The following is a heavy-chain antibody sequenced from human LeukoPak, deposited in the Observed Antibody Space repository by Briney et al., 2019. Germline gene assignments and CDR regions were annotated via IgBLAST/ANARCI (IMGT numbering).Heavy chain of an antibody. D-gene: IGHD3-22*01. CDR2: IYYSGST. CDR3: ARAYYYDSSGYYGGIDY. Sequence: SETLSLTCTVSGGSISGYYWSWIRQPPGKGLEWIGYIYYSGSTNYNPSLKSRVTISVDTSKNQFSLKLSSVTAADTAVYYCARAYYYDSSGYYGGIDYWGQGTLVTVSS. J-gene: IGHJ4*02. V-gene: IGHV4-59*01. CDR1: GGSISGYY.